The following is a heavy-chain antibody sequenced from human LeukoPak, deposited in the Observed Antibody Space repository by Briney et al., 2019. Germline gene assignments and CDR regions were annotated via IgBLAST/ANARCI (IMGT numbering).Heavy chain of an antibody. V-gene: IGHV4-59*01. J-gene: IGHJ5*02. CDR3: ARDRTTVGWFDP. CDR1: GGSISSYY. D-gene: IGHD1-26*01. Sequence: SETLSLICTVSGGSISSYYWSWIRQPPGKGLEWIGYIYYSGSTNYNPSLKSRVTISVDTSKNQFSLKLSSVTAADTAVYYCARDRTTVGWFDPWGQGTLVTVSS. CDR2: IYYSGST.